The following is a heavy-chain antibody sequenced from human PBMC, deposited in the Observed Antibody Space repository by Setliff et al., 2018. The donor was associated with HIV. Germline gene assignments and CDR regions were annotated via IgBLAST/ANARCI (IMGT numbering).Heavy chain of an antibody. CDR1: GYTFTNYA. Sequence: ASVKVSCKASGYTFTNYAISWVRQAPGQGLEWMGWISAYNTNENHAQKYQGRVTMTTDTSTNTIYMELRSVSSDDTAVYFCARSTVVVTAILLIDYWGQGTLVTVSS. D-gene: IGHD2-21*02. CDR2: ISAYNTNE. J-gene: IGHJ4*02. V-gene: IGHV1-18*01. CDR3: ARSTVVVTAILLIDY.